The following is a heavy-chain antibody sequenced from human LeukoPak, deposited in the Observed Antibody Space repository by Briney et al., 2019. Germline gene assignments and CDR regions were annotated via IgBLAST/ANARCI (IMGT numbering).Heavy chain of an antibody. J-gene: IGHJ5*02. V-gene: IGHV1-18*01. CDR1: GYTFTSYG. Sequence: ASVKVSCKASGYTFTSYGISWVRQAPGQGLEWMGWISAYNGNTNYAQKLQGRVTMTTDTSTSTAYMELRSLRSDDTAVYYCATGGLYCSGGSCYHNWFDPWGQGTLVTVSS. D-gene: IGHD2-15*01. CDR3: ATGGLYCSGGSCYHNWFDP. CDR2: ISAYNGNT.